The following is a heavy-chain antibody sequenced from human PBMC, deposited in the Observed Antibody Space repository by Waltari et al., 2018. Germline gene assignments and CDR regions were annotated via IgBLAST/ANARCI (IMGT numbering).Heavy chain of an antibody. D-gene: IGHD6-19*01. J-gene: IGHJ3*02. Sequence: QVQLVQSGAEVKKPGASVKVSCKASGYTFTGYYMHWVRQAPGQGLAWMGGTNPTSGGPNYAQKVQGRVTMTRDTSISTAYMELSRLRSDDTAVYYCARQGSYSSGWYHSDAFDIWGQGTMVTVSS. V-gene: IGHV1-2*02. CDR1: GYTFTGYY. CDR2: TNPTSGGP. CDR3: ARQGSYSSGWYHSDAFDI.